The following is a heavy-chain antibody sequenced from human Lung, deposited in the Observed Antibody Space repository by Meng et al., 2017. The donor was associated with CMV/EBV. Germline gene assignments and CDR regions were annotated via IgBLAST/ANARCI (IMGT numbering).Heavy chain of an antibody. CDR1: GFSLSISGEG. J-gene: IGHJ4*02. CDR2: IYWDEDK. Sequence: HIPQKQLGPRLAKPIQTLTPPCTFSGFSLSISGEGVGWIRQPPRKALEWLALIYWDEDKRYSTSLKSRLTTTKDTSKNHVVLTMPNMDTVDTATYYCTHRPMTSAYYYFDYWGQGTLVTVSS. V-gene: IGHV2-5*02. D-gene: IGHD3-22*01. CDR3: THRPMTSAYYYFDY.